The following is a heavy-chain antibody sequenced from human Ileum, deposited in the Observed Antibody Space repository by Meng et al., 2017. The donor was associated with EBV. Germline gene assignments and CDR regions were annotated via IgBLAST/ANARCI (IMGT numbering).Heavy chain of an antibody. J-gene: IGHJ5*02. D-gene: IGHD2-15*01. CDR2: IRNKATSYAT. CDR3: TRNLGYCSGGSCA. V-gene: IGHV3-73*01. CDR1: GVPFRGST. Sequence: LGEAVGGSVATVRLSKLSGAASGVPFRGSTMHWVRKASGKGLEWVGRIRNKATSYATAYAASVKGRFTISRDDSKNTAYLQMNSLKTEDTAVYYCTRNLGYCSGGSCAWGQGTLVTVSS.